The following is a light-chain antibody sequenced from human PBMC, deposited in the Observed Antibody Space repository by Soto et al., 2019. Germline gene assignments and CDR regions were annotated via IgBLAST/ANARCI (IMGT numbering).Light chain of an antibody. J-gene: IGKJ5*01. V-gene: IGKV3-15*01. Sequence: DIVMTQSPGTLSALPGQSATLPCRASQSVGTNLAWYQQKPGQAPRLLIYGASTRATGIPVRFSGSGSGTEFTLNISSLQSDDFAVYYCQQYNQWSPITFGQGTRLE. CDR3: QQYNQWSPIT. CDR1: QSVGTN. CDR2: GAS.